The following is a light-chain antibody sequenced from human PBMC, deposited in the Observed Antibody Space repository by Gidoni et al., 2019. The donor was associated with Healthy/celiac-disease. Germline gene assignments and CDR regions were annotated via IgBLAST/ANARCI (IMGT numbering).Light chain of an antibody. CDR3: QHSYSTPFT. CDR1: RSISTY. V-gene: IGKV1-39*01. CDR2: AAS. Sequence: DIKMPKSHSSLSAPVGDRVTITCRASRSISTYLKWYQQKPRKAPKLLIYAASSLQSGVPSWFSSSCSGTDFTLTSSSLQPEDFATYYCQHSYSTPFTFGPGTKVDIK. J-gene: IGKJ3*01.